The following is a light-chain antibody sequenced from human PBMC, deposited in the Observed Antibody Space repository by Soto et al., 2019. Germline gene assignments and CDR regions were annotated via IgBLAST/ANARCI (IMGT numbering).Light chain of an antibody. Sequence: DIQMTQSPSTLSASVGDRVTITCRASQSISSWWSWYQQKPGKAPKPLIYKASSLESGVPSRFSGSGAWTEFTLTISSLQPDDFATYYCQQYNSYPPPFGQGTKLEIK. V-gene: IGKV1-5*03. CDR1: QSISSW. J-gene: IGKJ2*01. CDR2: KAS. CDR3: QQYNSYPPP.